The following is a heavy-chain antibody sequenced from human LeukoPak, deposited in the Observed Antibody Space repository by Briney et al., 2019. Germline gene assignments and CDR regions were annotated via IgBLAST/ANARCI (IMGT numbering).Heavy chain of an antibody. D-gene: IGHD1-14*01. V-gene: IGHV4-59*08. CDR3: ARVMVGAKQPHWYFDL. CDR2: IYYSGST. Sequence: ASETLSLTCTVSGGSISSYYWSWIRQPPGKGLEWIGYIYYSGSTNYNPSLKSRVTISVDTSKNQFSLKLSSVTAADTAVYYCARVMVGAKQPHWYFDLWGRGTLVTVSS. J-gene: IGHJ2*01. CDR1: GGSISSYY.